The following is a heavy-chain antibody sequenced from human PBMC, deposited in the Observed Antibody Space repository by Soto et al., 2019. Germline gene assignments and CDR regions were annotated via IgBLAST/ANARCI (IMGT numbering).Heavy chain of an antibody. V-gene: IGHV3-73*01. D-gene: IGHD4-17*01. CDR1: GFTFSGSA. Sequence: PGGSLRLSCAASGFTFSGSAMHWVRQASGKGLEWVGRIRSKANSYATAYAASVKGRFTISRDDSKNTAYLQMNSLKTEDTAVYYCTSPRFDYGDYDAFDIWGQGTMVTVSS. J-gene: IGHJ3*02. CDR3: TSPRFDYGDYDAFDI. CDR2: IRSKANSYAT.